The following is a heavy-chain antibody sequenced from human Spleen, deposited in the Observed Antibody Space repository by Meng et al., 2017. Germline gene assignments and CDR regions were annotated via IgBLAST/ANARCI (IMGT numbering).Heavy chain of an antibody. D-gene: IGHD2-8*01. Sequence: ASVKVSCKASGFTFASYGIIWVRQAPGQGLDWMGRLNPNSGGTKYSQNFQGRVTMTRDTSINTAYMELSSLRSDDTAVYYCTRTLLYDHYFDFWGQGSLVTVSS. J-gene: IGHJ4*02. CDR2: LNPNSGGT. CDR1: GFTFASYG. V-gene: IGHV1-2*06. CDR3: TRTLLYDHYFDF.